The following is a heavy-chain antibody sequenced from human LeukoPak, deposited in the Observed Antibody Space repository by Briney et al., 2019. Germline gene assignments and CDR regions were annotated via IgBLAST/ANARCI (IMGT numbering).Heavy chain of an antibody. CDR2: ISSSGSTI. Sequence: PGGSLRLSCAASGFTFSDYYMSWIRQAPGKGLEWVSYISSSGSTIYYADSVKGRFTISRDNAKNSLYLQMNSLRAEDTAVYYCARDPSASYDSSGYSPDVLGYWGQGTLSPSPQ. CDR1: GFTFSDYY. D-gene: IGHD3-22*01. V-gene: IGHV3-11*01. J-gene: IGHJ4*02. CDR3: ARDPSASYDSSGYSPDVLGY.